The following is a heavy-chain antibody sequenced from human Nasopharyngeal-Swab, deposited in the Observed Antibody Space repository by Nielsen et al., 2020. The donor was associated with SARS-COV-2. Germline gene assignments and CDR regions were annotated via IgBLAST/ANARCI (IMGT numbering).Heavy chain of an antibody. CDR3: ARQGFSGIAAALDY. J-gene: IGHJ4*02. V-gene: IGHV4-39*01. CDR1: GGSISSSSYY. Sequence: SETLSLTCTVSGGSISSSSYYWGWIRQPPGKGLEWIGSIYYSGSTYYNPSLKSRVTISVDTSKNQFSLKLSSVTAADTAAYYCARQGFSGIAAALDYWGQGTLVTVSS. CDR2: IYYSGST. D-gene: IGHD6-13*01.